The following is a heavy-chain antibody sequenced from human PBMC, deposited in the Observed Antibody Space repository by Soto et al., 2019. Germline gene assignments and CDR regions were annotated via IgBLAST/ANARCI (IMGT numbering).Heavy chain of an antibody. Sequence: GGSLRLSCAASGFIFSSYAMSWVRQAPGKGLEWVSAISDSGERTYYADSVKGRFTISRDNSENTLYLQMNSLRAEDTALYFCVKETIIRAFGDSWGQGALVTVSS. CDR3: VKETIIRAFGDS. J-gene: IGHJ4*02. V-gene: IGHV3-23*01. D-gene: IGHD3-3*01. CDR1: GFIFSSYA. CDR2: ISDSGERT.